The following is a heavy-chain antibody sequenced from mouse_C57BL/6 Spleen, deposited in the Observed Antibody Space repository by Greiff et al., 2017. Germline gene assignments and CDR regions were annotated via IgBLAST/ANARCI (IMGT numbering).Heavy chain of an antibody. Sequence: EVKLMESGGGLVKPGGSLKLSCAASGFTFSSYAMSWVRQTPEKRLEWVATISDGGSYTYYPDNVKGRFTISRDNAKNNLYLQMSHLKSEDTAMYYCARGEGYYFDYWGQGTTLTVSS. CDR3: ARGEGYYFDY. V-gene: IGHV5-4*03. J-gene: IGHJ2*01. CDR1: GFTFSSYA. CDR2: ISDGGSYT.